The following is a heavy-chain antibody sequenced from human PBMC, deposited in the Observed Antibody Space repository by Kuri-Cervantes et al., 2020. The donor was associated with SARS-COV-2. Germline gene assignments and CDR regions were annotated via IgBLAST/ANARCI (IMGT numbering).Heavy chain of an antibody. CDR2: ISAYNGNT. V-gene: IGHV1-18*01. D-gene: IGHD3-3*01. Sequence: GESLKIPCKASGYTFTSYGISWVRQAPGQGLEWMGWISAYNGNTNYAQKLQGRVTMTTDTSTSTAYMGLRSLRSDDTAVYYCARDKDFWSGPGVNWFDPWGQGTLVTVSS. J-gene: IGHJ5*02. CDR1: GYTFTSYG. CDR3: ARDKDFWSGPGVNWFDP.